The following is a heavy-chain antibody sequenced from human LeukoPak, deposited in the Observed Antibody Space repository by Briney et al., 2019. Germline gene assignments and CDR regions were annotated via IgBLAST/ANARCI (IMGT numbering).Heavy chain of an antibody. J-gene: IGHJ4*02. CDR1: GYTFPSYG. V-gene: IGHV1-18*01. CDR3: ARAGYYDVLTGYHKCDY. Sequence: ASVKVSFKASGYTFPSYGISWVRPAPGQGLEWMGWISAYNGNTNYAQKLQGRVTMTTDTSTSTAYMELRGLRSDDTAVYYCARAGYYDVLTGYHKCDYWGQGTLVTVSS. D-gene: IGHD3-9*01. CDR2: ISAYNGNT.